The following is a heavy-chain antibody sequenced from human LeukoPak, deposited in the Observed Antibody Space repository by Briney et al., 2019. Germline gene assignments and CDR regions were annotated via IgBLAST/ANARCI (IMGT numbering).Heavy chain of an antibody. CDR3: AKAFIRLWFGELIVTGGFDY. CDR1: GFTFSSYG. Sequence: PGGSLRLSCAASGFTFSSYGMHWVRQAPGKGLEWVAFIRYDGSNKYYADSVKGRFTISRDNSKNTLYLQMNSLRAEDTAVYYCAKAFIRLWFGELIVTGGFDYWGQGTLVTVSS. J-gene: IGHJ4*02. CDR2: IRYDGSNK. V-gene: IGHV3-30*02. D-gene: IGHD3-10*01.